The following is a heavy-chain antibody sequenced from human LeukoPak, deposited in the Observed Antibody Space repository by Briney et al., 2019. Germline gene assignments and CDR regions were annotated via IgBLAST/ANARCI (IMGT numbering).Heavy chain of an antibody. D-gene: IGHD2-15*01. CDR2: IYYSGST. J-gene: IGHJ3*02. CDR3: ASPTSVVPPDAFDI. Sequence: SETLSLTCTVSGGSTSSSSYYWGWIRQPPGKGLEWIGSIYYSGSTYYNPSLKSRVTISVDTSKNQFSLKLSSVTAADTAVYYCASPTSVVPPDAFDIWGQGTMVTVSS. V-gene: IGHV4-39*01. CDR1: GGSTSSSSYY.